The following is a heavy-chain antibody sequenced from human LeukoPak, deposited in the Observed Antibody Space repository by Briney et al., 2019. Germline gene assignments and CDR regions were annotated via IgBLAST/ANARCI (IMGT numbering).Heavy chain of an antibody. CDR2: ISVYNGNT. D-gene: IGHD2-15*01. J-gene: IGHJ3*02. V-gene: IGHV1-18*01. CDR3: ARGRLSVVVDALDI. CDR1: GYTFTSYA. Sequence: ASVKVSCKASGYTFTSYAFNWVRQAPGQGLEWMGWISVYNGNTNYARKLQGRVTMTTDTSTSTAYMELRSLRSDDTAVYYCARGRLSVVVDALDIWGQGTVVTVSS.